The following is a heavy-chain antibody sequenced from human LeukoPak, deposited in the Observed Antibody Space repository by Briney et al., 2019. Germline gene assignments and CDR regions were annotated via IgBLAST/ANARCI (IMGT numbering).Heavy chain of an antibody. D-gene: IGHD3-3*01. CDR1: RFTFSSFS. Sequence: SGGSLRLSCAASRFTFSSFSMIWVRQAPGKGLEWVSSISSSSSYIYYADSVKGRFTISRDNAKNSLYLQMNSLRAEDTAVYYCASRGPNYDFWGCYYDDYWGQGNLGTVSS. CDR3: ASRGPNYDFWGCYYDDY. V-gene: IGHV3-21*01. CDR2: ISSSSSYI. J-gene: IGHJ4*02.